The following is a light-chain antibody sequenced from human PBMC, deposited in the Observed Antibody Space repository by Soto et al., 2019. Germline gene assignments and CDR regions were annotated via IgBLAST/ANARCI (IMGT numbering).Light chain of an antibody. CDR2: EVS. J-gene: IGLJ1*01. V-gene: IGLV2-14*01. CDR3: SSYTSSSTQV. Sequence: QSVLTQPASVSGSPGQSITISCTGTSSDVGGYNYVSWYQQHPGKAPKLMIYEVSNRPSGVSNRFSGSKSGNTASLTISGLXAXXXADYYCSSYTSSSTQVFGTGTKVTV. CDR1: SSDVGGYNY.